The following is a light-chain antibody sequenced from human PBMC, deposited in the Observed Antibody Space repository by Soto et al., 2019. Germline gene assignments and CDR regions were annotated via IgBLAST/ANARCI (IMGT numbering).Light chain of an antibody. CDR3: QQYHTLGT. V-gene: IGKV1-5*03. J-gene: IGKJ1*01. CDR1: QSISSW. Sequence: DIQMTQSPSTLSGSVGDRVTITCRASQSISSWLAWYQQKPGKAPKVLIYKASTLESGVPSRFSGSGSGTEFTLTISSLQPDDFATYYCQQYHTLGTFGQGTKVDIK. CDR2: KAS.